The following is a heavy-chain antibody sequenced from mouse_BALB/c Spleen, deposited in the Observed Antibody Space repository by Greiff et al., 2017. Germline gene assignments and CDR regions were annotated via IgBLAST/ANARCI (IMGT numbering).Heavy chain of an antibody. V-gene: IGHV5-6-3*01. Sequence: EVMLVESGGGLVQPGGSLKLSCAASGFTFSSYGMSWVRQTPDKRLELVATINSNGGSTYYPDSVKGRFTISRDNAKNTLYLQMSSLKSEDTAMYYCACDGAYWGQGTLVTVSA. J-gene: IGHJ3*01. CDR3: ACDGAY. CDR1: GFTFSSYG. CDR2: INSNGGST.